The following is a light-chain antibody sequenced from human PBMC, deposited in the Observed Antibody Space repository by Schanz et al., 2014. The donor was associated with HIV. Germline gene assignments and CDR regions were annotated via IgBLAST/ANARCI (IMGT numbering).Light chain of an antibody. CDR1: QSVSSY. V-gene: IGKV3-20*01. CDR2: GAS. CDR3: QQYANPPIT. J-gene: IGKJ5*01. Sequence: EIVMTQSPATLSVSPGERATLSCRASQSVSSYLAWYQQKPGQAPRLFIYGASTRATGIPDRFSGSGSGTDFTLTISRLEPEDFAVYFCQQYANPPITFGQGTRLEIK.